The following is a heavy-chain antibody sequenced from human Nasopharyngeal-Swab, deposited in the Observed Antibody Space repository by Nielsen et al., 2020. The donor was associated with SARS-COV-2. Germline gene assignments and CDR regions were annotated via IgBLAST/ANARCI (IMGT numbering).Heavy chain of an antibody. D-gene: IGHD3-9*01. V-gene: IGHV3-69-1*01. Sequence: GESLKISCAASGFTFSDYYMNWVRQAPGKGLEWVSSISSSSTIYYADSVKGRFTISRDNAKNSLYLQMNSLKTEDTAVYYCARVGICNNDWCGSYDSWGQGTLVTVSS. CDR3: ARVGICNNDWCGSYDS. J-gene: IGHJ4*02. CDR2: ISSSSTI. CDR1: GFTFSDYY.